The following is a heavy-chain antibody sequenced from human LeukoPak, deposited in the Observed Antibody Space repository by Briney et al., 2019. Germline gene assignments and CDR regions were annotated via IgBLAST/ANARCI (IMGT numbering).Heavy chain of an antibody. CDR1: GGSFSGYY. D-gene: IGHD3-9*01. V-gene: IGHV4-34*01. Sequence: PSETLSLTCAVYGGSFSGYYWSWIRQPPGKGLEWIGEINHSGSTNYNPSLKSRVTISVDTSKNQFSLKLSSVTAADTAVYYCARGTLRYNDYWGQGTLVTVSS. J-gene: IGHJ4*02. CDR2: INHSGST. CDR3: ARGTLRYNDY.